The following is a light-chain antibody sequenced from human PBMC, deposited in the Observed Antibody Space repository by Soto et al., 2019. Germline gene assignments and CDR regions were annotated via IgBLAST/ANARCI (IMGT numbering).Light chain of an antibody. V-gene: IGKV3-20*01. CDR2: GAS. J-gene: IGKJ4*01. CDR1: QTVSSSN. CDR3: QQYGSSPLLS. Sequence: EIVLTQSPDTLSLSPGERATLSCRASQTVSSSNFAWYQPQPGQAPRLLIYGASTRATGIQDRFRGSGSGTDFTLTISSLEPEDFAVYFCQQYGSSPLLSFGGGTKLEIK.